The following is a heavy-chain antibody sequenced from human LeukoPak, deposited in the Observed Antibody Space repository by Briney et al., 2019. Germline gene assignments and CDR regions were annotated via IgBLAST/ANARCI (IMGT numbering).Heavy chain of an antibody. V-gene: IGHV3-7*01. CDR2: IQQDGSET. CDR3: ARDKDVGASLFDH. CDR1: GGSISSGPYY. J-gene: IGHJ4*02. D-gene: IGHD1-26*01. Sequence: ETLSLTCTVSGGSISSGPYYWSWVRQAPGKGLEWVANIQQDGSETYYVDSVKGRFTISRDNSKNSLYLQMNSLRAEDTAVYYCARDKDVGASLFDHWGQGTLITVSS.